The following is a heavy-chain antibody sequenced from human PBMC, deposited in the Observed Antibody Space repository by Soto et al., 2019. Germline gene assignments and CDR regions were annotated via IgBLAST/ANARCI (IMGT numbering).Heavy chain of an antibody. V-gene: IGHV1-46*01. D-gene: IGHD5-18*01. J-gene: IGHJ6*02. CDR1: GYTFTSYY. CDR2: INPSGGST. CDR3: ARDTDTADTSSLDYYYGMDV. Sequence: ASVKVSCKASGYTFTSYYMHWVRQAPGQGLEWMGIINPSGGSTSYAQKFQGRVTMTRDTPTSTVYMKLSSRRSEDTAVYYCARDTDTADTSSLDYYYGMDVWGQGTTVTVSS.